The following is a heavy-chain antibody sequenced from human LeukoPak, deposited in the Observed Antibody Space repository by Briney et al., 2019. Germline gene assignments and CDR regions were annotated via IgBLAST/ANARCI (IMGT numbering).Heavy chain of an antibody. V-gene: IGHV3-7*01. D-gene: IGHD2-15*01. CDR3: TNRAGLPTNKPWCFDH. CDR2: INQDGSEV. Sequence: GGSLRLSCEASGFTFNNYWMTWVRQAPGRGPEWVANINQDGSEVSYVDSVKGRLTISRDNARNSLYLQMSSLRGEDTAVYYCTNRAGLPTNKPWCFDHWGQGTLVTVSS. J-gene: IGHJ4*02. CDR1: GFTFNNYW.